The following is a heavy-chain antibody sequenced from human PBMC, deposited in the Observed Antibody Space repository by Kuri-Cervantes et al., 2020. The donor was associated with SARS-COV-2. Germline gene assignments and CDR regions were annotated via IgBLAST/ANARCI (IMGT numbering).Heavy chain of an antibody. Sequence: GESLKISCTASGSTFGDYAMSWVRQAPGKGLEWVGFIRSKAYGGTTEYAASVKGRFTISRDDSKSIAYLQMNSLKTEDTAVYYCTRDDFWSGVADYWGQGTLVTVSS. D-gene: IGHD3-3*01. V-gene: IGHV3-49*04. CDR1: GSTFGDYA. CDR2: IRSKAYGGTT. J-gene: IGHJ4*02. CDR3: TRDDFWSGVADY.